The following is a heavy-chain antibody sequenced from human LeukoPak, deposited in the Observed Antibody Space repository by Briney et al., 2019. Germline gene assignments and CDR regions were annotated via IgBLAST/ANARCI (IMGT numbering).Heavy chain of an antibody. CDR3: ATDGESIVPVP. CDR1: GGTFSSYA. V-gene: IGHV1-69*06. CDR2: IIPIFGTA. J-gene: IGHJ5*02. D-gene: IGHD2/OR15-2a*01. Sequence: GASVKVSCKASGGTFSSYAISWVRQAPGQGLEWMGGIIPIFGTANYAQKFQGRVTMTEDTSTDTAYMELSSLRSEDTAVYYCATDGESIVPVPWGQGTLVTVSS.